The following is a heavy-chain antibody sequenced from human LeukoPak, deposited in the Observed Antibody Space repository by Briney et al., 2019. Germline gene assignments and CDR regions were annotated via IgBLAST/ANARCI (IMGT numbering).Heavy chain of an antibody. D-gene: IGHD3-9*01. CDR1: GFTFSSYA. CDR2: ISGSGGST. J-gene: IGHJ4*02. CDR3: AKGDDILTSYYFDY. V-gene: IGHV3-23*01. Sequence: GGSLRPSCAASGFTFSSYAMSWVRQAPGKGLEWVSAISGSGGSTYYADSVKGRLTISRDNSKNTLYLQMNSLRAEDTAVYYCAKGDDILTSYYFDYWGQGTLVTVSS.